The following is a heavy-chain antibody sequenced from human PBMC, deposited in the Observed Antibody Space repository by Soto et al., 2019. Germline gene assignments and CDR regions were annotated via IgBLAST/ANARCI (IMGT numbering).Heavy chain of an antibody. CDR2: ISSSSSYI. J-gene: IGHJ1*01. CDR1: GFTFSSYS. Sequence: PGGSLRLSCAASGFTFSSYSMNWVRQAPGKGLEWVSSISSSSSYIYYADSVKGRFTISRDNAKNSLYLQMNSLRAEDTAVYYCARAGGYCTNGVCPTIYFQHWGQGTLVTVSS. D-gene: IGHD2-8*01. CDR3: ARAGGYCTNGVCPTIYFQH. V-gene: IGHV3-21*01.